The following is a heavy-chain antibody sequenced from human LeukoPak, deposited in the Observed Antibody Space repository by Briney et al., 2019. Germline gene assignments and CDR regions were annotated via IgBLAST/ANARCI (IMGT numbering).Heavy chain of an antibody. D-gene: IGHD6-19*01. V-gene: IGHV5-51*01. CDR3: ARHVIGVAGTGGAYYYMEV. J-gene: IGHJ6*03. CDR1: GYSFTSYW. Sequence: GESLKISCKGSGYSFTSYWIGWVRQMPGKGLEWMGIIYPGDSDNRYSPSFQGQVTISADKSISTAYLQWSSLKASDTAMYYWARHVIGVAGTGGAYYYMEVWGKGTTVT. CDR2: IYPGDSDN.